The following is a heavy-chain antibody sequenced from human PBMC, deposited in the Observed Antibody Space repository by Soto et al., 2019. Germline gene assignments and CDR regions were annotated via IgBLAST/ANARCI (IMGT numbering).Heavy chain of an antibody. J-gene: IGHJ6*02. Sequence: SETLSLTCAVYGGSFSGYYWSWIRQPPGKGLEWIGEINHSGSTNYNPSPKSRVTISVDTSKNQFSLKLSSVTAADTAVYYCARLPSPTYYDILTGPSYGMDVWGQGTTVTVS. CDR3: ARLPSPTYYDILTGPSYGMDV. CDR1: GGSFSGYY. V-gene: IGHV4-34*01. CDR2: INHSGST. D-gene: IGHD3-9*01.